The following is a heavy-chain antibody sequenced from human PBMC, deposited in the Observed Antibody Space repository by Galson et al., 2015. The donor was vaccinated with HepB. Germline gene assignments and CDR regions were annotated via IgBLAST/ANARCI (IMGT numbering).Heavy chain of an antibody. D-gene: IGHD6-19*01. CDR1: GFTFSSYG. CDR2: ISYGGSNK. V-gene: IGHV3-30*18. Sequence: SLRLSCAASGFTFSSYGMHWVRQAPGKGLEWVAVISYGGSNKYYADSVKGRFTISRDNSKNTLYLQMNSLRAEDTAVYYCAKCSGWYQPFDYWGQGTLVTVSS. J-gene: IGHJ4*02. CDR3: AKCSGWYQPFDY.